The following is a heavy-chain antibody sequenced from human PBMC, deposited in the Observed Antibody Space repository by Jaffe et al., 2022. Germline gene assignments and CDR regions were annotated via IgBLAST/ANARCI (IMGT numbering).Heavy chain of an antibody. D-gene: IGHD2-2*01. V-gene: IGHV4-61*02. Sequence: QVQLQESGPGLVKPSQTLSLTCTVSGGSISSGSYYWSWIRQPAGKGLEWIGRIYTSGSTNYNPSLKSRVTISVDTSKNQFSLKLSSVTAADTAVYYCARDCSSTSCYSYGARQGAYYYYYMDVWGKGTTVTVSS. CDR2: IYTSGST. CDR3: ARDCSSTSCYSYGARQGAYYYYYMDV. CDR1: GGSISSGSYY. J-gene: IGHJ6*03.